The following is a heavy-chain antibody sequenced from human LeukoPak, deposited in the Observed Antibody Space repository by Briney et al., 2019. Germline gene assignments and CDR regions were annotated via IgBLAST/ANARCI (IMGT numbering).Heavy chain of an antibody. V-gene: IGHV4-34*01. J-gene: IGHJ6*02. Sequence: PSETLSLTCAVYGGSFSGYYWSWIRQPPGKGLEWIGEINHSGSTNYNPSLKSRVTISVDTSKNQFSLKLGSVTAADTAVYYCALAYYDFWSGYPNYYYYGMDVWGQGTTVTVSS. CDR2: INHSGST. CDR1: GGSFSGYY. CDR3: ALAYYDFWSGYPNYYYYGMDV. D-gene: IGHD3-3*01.